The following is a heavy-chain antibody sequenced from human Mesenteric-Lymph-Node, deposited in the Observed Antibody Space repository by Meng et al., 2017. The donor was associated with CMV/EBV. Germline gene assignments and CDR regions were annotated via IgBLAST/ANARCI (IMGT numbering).Heavy chain of an antibody. CDR2: INPSTSST. D-gene: IGHD6-13*01. V-gene: IGHV1-46*01. Sequence: ASVKVSCKASGYTFTTYHAHWVRQAPGQGLEWMGMINPSTSSTDYAQNFQGRVTISTDEFTGTVYMELGSLRSEDTAVYYCARTVYQQLAVRWFDPWGQGTLVTVSS. CDR3: ARTVYQQLAVRWFDP. J-gene: IGHJ5*02. CDR1: GYTFTTYH.